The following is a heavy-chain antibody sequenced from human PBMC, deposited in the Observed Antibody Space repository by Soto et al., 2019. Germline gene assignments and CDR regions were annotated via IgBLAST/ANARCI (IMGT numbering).Heavy chain of an antibody. CDR3: ARAYTWGSSWSSRYYYGMDV. D-gene: IGHD6-13*01. Sequence: PSETLSLTCAVYGGSFSGYYWSWIRQPPGKGLEWIGEINHSGSTNYNPSLKSRVTISVDTSKNQFSLKLSSVTAADTAVYYCARAYTWGSSWSSRYYYGMDVWGQGTTVTVSS. CDR2: INHSGST. V-gene: IGHV4-34*01. J-gene: IGHJ6*02. CDR1: GGSFSGYY.